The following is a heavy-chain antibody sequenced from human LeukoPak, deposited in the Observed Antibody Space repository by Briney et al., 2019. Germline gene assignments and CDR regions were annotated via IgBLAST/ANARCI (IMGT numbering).Heavy chain of an antibody. J-gene: IGHJ4*02. CDR2: FHFSGAI. CDR3: ARRYEGSGYAYDH. CDR1: GVSITSYSHN. V-gene: IGHV4-39*01. D-gene: IGHD3-22*01. Sequence: SEPLSLTCTVSGVSITSYSHNYDWIRQPPGKGLEWIGGFHFSGAINYNPSLKSRVTISVDTSKKQISLKLHSVTAADTAVYYCARRYEGSGYAYDHWGQGTLVSVSS.